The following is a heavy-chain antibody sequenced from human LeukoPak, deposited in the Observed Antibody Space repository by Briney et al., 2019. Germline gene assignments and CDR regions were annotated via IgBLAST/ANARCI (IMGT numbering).Heavy chain of an antibody. D-gene: IGHD4-23*01. J-gene: IGHJ3*02. CDR1: GFTFSSYS. V-gene: IGHV3-21*01. Sequence: PGGSLRLSCAASGFTFSSYSMNWVRQAPGKGLEWVSSISSSSSYIYYADSVKGRFTISRDNSKNTLYLQMNSLRAEDTAVYYCARDRLYGGFNAFDIWGQGTMVTVSS. CDR2: ISSSSSYI. CDR3: ARDRLYGGFNAFDI.